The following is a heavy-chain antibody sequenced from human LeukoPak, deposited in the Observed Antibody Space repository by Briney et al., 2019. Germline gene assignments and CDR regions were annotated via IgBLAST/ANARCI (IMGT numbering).Heavy chain of an antibody. D-gene: IGHD3-3*01. CDR3: ARGDFWSGIVDY. CDR1: GGSFSGYY. Sequence: SETLSLTCAVYGGSFSGYYWSWIRQPPGKGLEWIGEINHSGSTNYNPSHKSRVTITVDTSKNQFALKLSSVPAADTAVYYCARGDFWSGIVDYWVQGALVTVSS. V-gene: IGHV4-34*01. J-gene: IGHJ4*02. CDR2: INHSGST.